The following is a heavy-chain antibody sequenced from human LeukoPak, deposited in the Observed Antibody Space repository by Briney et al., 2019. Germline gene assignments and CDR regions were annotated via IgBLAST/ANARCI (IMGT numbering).Heavy chain of an antibody. CDR3: VRDNPRCCWVVPASIDDY. D-gene: IGHD2-15*01. CDR2: INGGGSPI. CDR1: GFTFSRHS. Sequence: PGGLLRLSCVDSGFTFSRHSMNWVRQAPGKGLEWVSYINGGGSPIYYANSVRGRFTISRDNAKNSLFLQMNSLRADDTAVYYCVRDNPRCCWVVPASIDDYWGQGTLVTVSS. V-gene: IGHV3-48*01. J-gene: IGHJ4*02.